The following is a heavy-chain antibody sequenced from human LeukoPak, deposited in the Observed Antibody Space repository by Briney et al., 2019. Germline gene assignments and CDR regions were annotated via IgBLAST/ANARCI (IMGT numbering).Heavy chain of an antibody. CDR1: GGSISSSDW. Sequence: ETLSLTCAVSGGSISSSDWWNWVRQAPGKGLEWVSYISSSSSTIYYADSVKGRFTISRDNAKNSLYLQMNSLRAEDTAVYYCVLYSSGWSPFDYWGQGTLVTVSS. CDR3: VLYSSGWSPFDY. J-gene: IGHJ4*02. D-gene: IGHD6-19*01. V-gene: IGHV3-48*01. CDR2: ISSSSSTI.